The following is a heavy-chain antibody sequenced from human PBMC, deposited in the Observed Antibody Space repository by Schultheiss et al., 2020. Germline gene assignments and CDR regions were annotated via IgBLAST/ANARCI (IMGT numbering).Heavy chain of an antibody. CDR1: GFTFDDYA. D-gene: IGHD2-15*01. CDR3: AREIRYSVDD. Sequence: GGSLRLSCAASGFTFDDYAMHWVRQAPGKGLEWVGRIKSKTDGGTTDYAAPVKDRFTISRDNSKNTLYLQMNGLRAEDTAVYYCAREIRYSVDDWGQGTTVTVSS. CDR2: IKSKTDGGTT. J-gene: IGHJ6*02. V-gene: IGHV3-15*01.